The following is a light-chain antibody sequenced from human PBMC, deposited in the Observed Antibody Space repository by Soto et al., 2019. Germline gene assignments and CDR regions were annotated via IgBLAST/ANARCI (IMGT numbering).Light chain of an antibody. J-gene: IGKJ1*01. CDR3: QQYDSWA. V-gene: IGKV3-15*01. CDR2: GAS. Sequence: EIVMTQSPATLSVPPGERATLSCRASQSVSTNFAWYQQKPGQAPRLLIYGASTRATAVPARFTASGSGTEFTLTISSLQSEDFAVYYCQQYDSWAFGQGTKVEIK. CDR1: QSVSTN.